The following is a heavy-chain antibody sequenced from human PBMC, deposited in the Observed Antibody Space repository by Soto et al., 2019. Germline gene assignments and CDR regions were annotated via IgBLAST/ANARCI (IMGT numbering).Heavy chain of an antibody. CDR2: IYPGDSDT. V-gene: IGHV5-51*01. CDR1: GYSFTSYW. D-gene: IGHD2-15*01. J-gene: IGHJ3*02. CDR3: ARQNNVVEVAAREDAFDI. Sequence: GESLKISCKGSGYSFTSYWIGWVRQMPGKGLEWMGIIYPGDSDTRYSPSFQGQVTISADKSISTAYLQWSSLKASDTAMYYCARQNNVVEVAAREDAFDIWGQGTMVTVSS.